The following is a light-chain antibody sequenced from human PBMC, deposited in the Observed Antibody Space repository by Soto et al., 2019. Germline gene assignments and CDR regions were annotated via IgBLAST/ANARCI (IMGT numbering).Light chain of an antibody. Sequence: EFVLTQSPGTLSLSPGERATLSCRASQSLANSFIAWYQQKPGQAPRLLIYDTSSRASGIPDRSSGSGSGTDFTLTISSLEPEDFAVYYCQQRSNWPLTFGGGTKVDIK. CDR3: QQRSNWPLT. CDR2: DTS. J-gene: IGKJ4*01. V-gene: IGKV3D-20*02. CDR1: QSLANSF.